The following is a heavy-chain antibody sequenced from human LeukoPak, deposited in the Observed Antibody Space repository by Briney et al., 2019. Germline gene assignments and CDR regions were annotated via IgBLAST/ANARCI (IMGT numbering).Heavy chain of an antibody. V-gene: IGHV3-21*01. CDR3: AREYSSGWYHWDY. J-gene: IGHJ4*02. D-gene: IGHD6-19*01. CDR1: RFTFSSYS. Sequence: GGSLRLSCAASRFTFSSYSMNWVRQAPGKGLEWVSSISSSSSYIYYADSVKGRFTISRDNAKNSLYLQMNSLRAEDTAAYYCAREYSSGWYHWDYWGQGTLVTVSS. CDR2: ISSSSSYI.